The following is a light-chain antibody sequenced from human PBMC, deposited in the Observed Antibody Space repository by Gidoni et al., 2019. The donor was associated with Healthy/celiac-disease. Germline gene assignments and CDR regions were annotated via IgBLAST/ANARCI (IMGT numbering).Light chain of an antibody. Sequence: TISCTGTSSDVGGYNYVSWYQQHPGKAPKLMIYDVSNRPSGVSNRFSGSKSGNTASLTISGLQAEDEADYYCSSYTSSSTPLYVFGTGTKVTVL. CDR3: SSYTSSSTPLYV. CDR1: SSDVGGYNY. CDR2: DVS. V-gene: IGLV2-14*04. J-gene: IGLJ1*01.